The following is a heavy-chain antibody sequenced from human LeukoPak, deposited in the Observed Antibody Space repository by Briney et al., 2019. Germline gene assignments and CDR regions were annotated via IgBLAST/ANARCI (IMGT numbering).Heavy chain of an antibody. CDR3: AKDDFKEDTGPEYFQH. CDR2: ISGSGGST. J-gene: IGHJ1*01. D-gene: IGHD5-18*01. V-gene: IGHV3-23*01. Sequence: PGGSLRLSCAASGFTFSSYAMSWVRQAPGKGLEWGSAISGSGGSTYYADSVKGRFTISRDNPKNTLYLQMNSLRAEDTAVYYCAKDDFKEDTGPEYFQHWGQGTLVTVSS. CDR1: GFTFSSYA.